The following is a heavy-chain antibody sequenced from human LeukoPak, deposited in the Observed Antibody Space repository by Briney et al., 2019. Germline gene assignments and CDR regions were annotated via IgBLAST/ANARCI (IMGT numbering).Heavy chain of an antibody. J-gene: IGHJ6*03. CDR1: GFTFSDYY. D-gene: IGHD4-17*01. V-gene: IGHV3-11*06. CDR2: ISSSSSYI. CDR3: ARVYTVTPLIPHKGHMDV. Sequence: PGGSLRLSCAASGFTFSDYYMSWIRQAPGKGLEWVSSISSSSSYIYYADSVKGRFTISRDNAKNSLYLQMNSLRAEDTAVYYCARVYTVTPLIPHKGHMDVWGKGITVTVSS.